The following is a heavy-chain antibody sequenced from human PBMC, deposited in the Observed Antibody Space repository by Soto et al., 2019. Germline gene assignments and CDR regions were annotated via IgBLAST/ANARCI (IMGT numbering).Heavy chain of an antibody. Sequence: SVKVSWKVCGYTLTELSMHWVRPAPGKGLEWMGGFDPEDGETIYAQKFQGRVTMTEDTSTDTAYMELSSLRSEDTAVYYCATGEHCSGGSCYSPLSGYWGQGTLVTVSS. CDR3: ATGEHCSGGSCYSPLSGY. CDR1: GYTLTELS. V-gene: IGHV1-24*01. J-gene: IGHJ4*02. D-gene: IGHD2-15*01. CDR2: FDPEDGET.